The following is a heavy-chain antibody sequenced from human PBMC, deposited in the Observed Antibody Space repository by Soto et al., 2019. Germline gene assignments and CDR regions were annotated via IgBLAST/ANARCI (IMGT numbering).Heavy chain of an antibody. D-gene: IGHD1-26*01. CDR1: GYTFTSDR. V-gene: IGHV1-18*01. CDR3: ARVLSLPPSGSYGYYYSGMDV. CDR2: ISAYNGNT. J-gene: IGHJ6*02. Sequence: ASLKVACKAVGYTFTSDRISWVRQAPGQGLEWMGWISAYNGNTNYAQKLQGRVTMTTDTSTSTAYMELRSLRSDDTAVYYCARVLSLPPSGSYGYYYSGMDVWGQGTTVTVPS.